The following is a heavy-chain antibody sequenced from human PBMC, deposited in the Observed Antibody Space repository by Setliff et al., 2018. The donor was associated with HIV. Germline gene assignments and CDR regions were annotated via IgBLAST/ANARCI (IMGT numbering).Heavy chain of an antibody. CDR2: IHFSGGT. D-gene: IGHD6-25*01. CDR3: ARWYTTGRGWFDP. J-gene: IGHJ5*02. CDR1: GGSISTSGTY. Sequence: SETLSLTCTVSGGSISTSGTYWSWIRQHPERGLEWIGYIHFSGGTYYNPSLKSRVTMSIDTSKNQFSLRLSSVTAADTAVYYCARWYTTGRGWFDPWGQGTLVTVSS. V-gene: IGHV4-31*03.